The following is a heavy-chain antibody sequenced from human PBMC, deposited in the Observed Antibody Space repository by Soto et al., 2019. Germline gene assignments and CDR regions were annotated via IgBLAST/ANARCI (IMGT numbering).Heavy chain of an antibody. CDR3: VRDGTKTLRDWFDP. Sequence: QVQLQESGPGLVKPSETLSLTCTVSGASISGYYWSWIRKSAGKGRERIGRIYATGTTDYNPSLKSRVMMSVDTSKKQFSLKLRSVTAADTAVYYCVRDGTKTLRDWFDPWGQGISVTVSS. V-gene: IGHV4-4*07. J-gene: IGHJ5*02. CDR2: IYATGTT. D-gene: IGHD1-1*01. CDR1: GASISGYY.